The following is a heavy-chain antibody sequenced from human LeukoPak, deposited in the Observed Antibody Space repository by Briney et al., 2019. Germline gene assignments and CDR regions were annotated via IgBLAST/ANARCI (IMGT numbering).Heavy chain of an antibody. CDR3: AKDWTSYGMDV. Sequence: GGSLRLSCAASGFTFSSYGMHWVRQAPGKGLEWVAVISYDGSNKYYADSVKGRFTISRDNSKNTLYLQMNSLRAEDTAVYYCAKDWTSYGMDVWGQGTTVTVSS. J-gene: IGHJ6*02. CDR1: GFTFSSYG. V-gene: IGHV3-30*18. D-gene: IGHD3/OR15-3a*01. CDR2: ISYDGSNK.